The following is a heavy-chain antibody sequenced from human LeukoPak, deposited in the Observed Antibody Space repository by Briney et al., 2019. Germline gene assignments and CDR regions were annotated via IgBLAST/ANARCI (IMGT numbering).Heavy chain of an antibody. Sequence: GGSLRLSCAASGFTFSSYEMNWVRQAPGKGLEWVSYISSSGSTRYYADSVKGRFTISRDNAKNSLYLQMNSLRAEDTAVYYCAIGQTTVTTLDYWGQGTLVTVSS. CDR3: AIGQTTVTTLDY. CDR2: ISSSGSTR. V-gene: IGHV3-48*03. D-gene: IGHD4-17*01. CDR1: GFTFSSYE. J-gene: IGHJ4*02.